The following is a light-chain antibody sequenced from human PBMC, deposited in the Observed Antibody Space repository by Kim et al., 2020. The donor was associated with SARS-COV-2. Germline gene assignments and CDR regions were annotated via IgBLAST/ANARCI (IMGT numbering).Light chain of an antibody. V-gene: IGLV3-1*01. CDR1: KLANKY. CDR3: QAWDSAYVV. Sequence: SYELTQPPSVSVSPGQTASIPCSGDKLANKYVCWYQQRPGQSPVLVMYQDTKRPSGIPERFSGSNSGNTATLTISGTQALDEAYYYCQAWDSAYVVFGGG. J-gene: IGLJ2*01. CDR2: QDT.